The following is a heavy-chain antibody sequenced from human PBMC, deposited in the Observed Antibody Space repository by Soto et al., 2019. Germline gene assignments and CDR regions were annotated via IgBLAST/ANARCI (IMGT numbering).Heavy chain of an antibody. J-gene: IGHJ4*02. D-gene: IGHD1-7*01. CDR1: GFTFSSYT. CDR2: ISSGGTT. V-gene: IGHV3-23*01. Sequence: VGSLRLSCAASGFTFSSYTMNWVRQAPGKGLEWVSSISSGGTTYYAASVKGRFTTFRDNSKNTLYLQMNSLRAEDTAVYYCAKDPSNNWNYVYFDYWGRGTLVTVSS. CDR3: AKDPSNNWNYVYFDY.